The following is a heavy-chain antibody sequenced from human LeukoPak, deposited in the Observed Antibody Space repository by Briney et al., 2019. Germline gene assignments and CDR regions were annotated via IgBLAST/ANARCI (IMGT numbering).Heavy chain of an antibody. CDR2: IYSGGST. CDR1: GFTVSSKY. D-gene: IGHD3-3*01. V-gene: IGHV3-66*01. CDR3: ATLQYYDFWRGSHESFYFDY. J-gene: IGHJ4*02. Sequence: GGSLRLSCAASGFTVSSKYMSWVRQAPGKGLEWVSVIYSGGSTYYADSVKGRFTISRDNSKNTLYLQTNSLRAEDTAVYYCATLQYYDFWRGSHESFYFDYWGQGTLVTVSS.